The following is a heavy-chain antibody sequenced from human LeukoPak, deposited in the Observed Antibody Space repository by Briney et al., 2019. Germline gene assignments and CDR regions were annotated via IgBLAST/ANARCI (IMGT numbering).Heavy chain of an antibody. D-gene: IGHD2-2*01. CDR2: IYTSGST. J-gene: IGHJ5*02. Sequence: SETLSLTCTVSGGSISSYYWSWIRQPAGKRLEWIGRIYTSGSTNYNPSLKSRVTMSVDTSKNQFSLKLSSVTAADTAVYYCARSGIVVVPAAHNWFDPWGQGTLVTVSS. V-gene: IGHV4-4*07. CDR3: ARSGIVVVPAAHNWFDP. CDR1: GGSISSYY.